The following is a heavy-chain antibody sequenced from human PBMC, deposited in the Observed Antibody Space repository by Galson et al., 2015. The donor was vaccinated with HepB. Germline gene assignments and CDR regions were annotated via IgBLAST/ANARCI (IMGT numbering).Heavy chain of an antibody. CDR2: ISYDGSNK. V-gene: IGHV3-30-3*01. Sequence: SLRLSCAASGFTFSSYAMHWVRQAPGKGLEWVAVISYDGSNKYYADYVQGRFTIARDNSKNTLYLQMNRLRAEDTAVYYCARDQGWLIVRYFDWSKSGGMDVWGQGTTVTVSS. CDR3: ARDQGWLIVRYFDWSKSGGMDV. D-gene: IGHD3-9*01. CDR1: GFTFSSYA. J-gene: IGHJ6*02.